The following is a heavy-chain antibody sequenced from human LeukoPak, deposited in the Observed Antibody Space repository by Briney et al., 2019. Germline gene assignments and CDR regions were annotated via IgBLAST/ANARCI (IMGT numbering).Heavy chain of an antibody. Sequence: SETLSLTCTVSGGSISSYYWSWIRQPPGKGLEWIGYIYYSGSTNYNPSLKSRVTISVDTSKNQFSLKLSSVTAADTAVYYCARGPSITMIRGGQWYYYMDVWGKGTTVTVSS. CDR2: IYYSGST. D-gene: IGHD3-10*01. CDR1: GGSISSYY. V-gene: IGHV4-59*01. CDR3: ARGPSITMIRGGQWYYYMDV. J-gene: IGHJ6*03.